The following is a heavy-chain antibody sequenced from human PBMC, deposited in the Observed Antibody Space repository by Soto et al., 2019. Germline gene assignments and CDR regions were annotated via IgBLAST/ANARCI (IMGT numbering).Heavy chain of an antibody. CDR2: IYYSGST. Sequence: SETLSLTCTVSGGSISSGGYYWSWIRQHPGKGLEWIGYIYYSGSTYYNPSLKSRVTISVDTSKNQFSLKLSSVTAADTAVYYCARDSVRYCSGGSCNIRSDPFNIWGQGTMVTV. J-gene: IGHJ3*02. D-gene: IGHD2-15*01. CDR3: ARDSVRYCSGGSCNIRSDPFNI. CDR1: GGSISSGGYY. V-gene: IGHV4-31*03.